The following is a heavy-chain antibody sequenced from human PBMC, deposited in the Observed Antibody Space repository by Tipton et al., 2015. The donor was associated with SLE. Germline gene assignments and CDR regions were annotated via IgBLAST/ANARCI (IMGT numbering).Heavy chain of an antibody. CDR2: IYSSGDR. Sequence: TLSLTCTVSGGSISFDYWSWIRQSAGRGLEWIGRIYSSGDRDYNPSLRSRVTMSIDASQNRVSLRLTSVTAADTAVYYCAAEGALNGWGFYSYMDVWGKGTTVTVSS. D-gene: IGHD3-9*01. CDR3: AAEGALNGWGFYSYMDV. V-gene: IGHV4-4*07. CDR1: GGSISFDY. J-gene: IGHJ6*03.